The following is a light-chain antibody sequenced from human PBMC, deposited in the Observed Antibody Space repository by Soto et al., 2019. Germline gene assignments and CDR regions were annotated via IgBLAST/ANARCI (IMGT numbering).Light chain of an antibody. V-gene: IGKV3-11*01. J-gene: IGKJ4*01. CDR2: DAS. CDR3: QQRSAWPPT. CDR1: QSVSSNY. Sequence: EIVLTQSPGTLSLSPGERATFSCRASQSVSSNYLAWYQQTPGQAPRLLIYDASNRAADIPARFSGSGSGTDFTLTISSLEPEDFAVYYCQQRSAWPPTFGGGTKVDI.